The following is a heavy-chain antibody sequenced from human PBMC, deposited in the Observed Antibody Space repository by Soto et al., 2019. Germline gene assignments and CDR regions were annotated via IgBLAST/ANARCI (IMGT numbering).Heavy chain of an antibody. CDR2: IIPILGIA. CDR3: AREEYYYGSGAFFDY. D-gene: IGHD3-10*01. CDR1: GGTFSSYT. V-gene: IGHV1-69*04. J-gene: IGHJ4*01. Sequence: SVKVSCKASGGTFSSYTISWVRQAPGQGLEWMGRIIPILGIANYAQKFQGRVTITADKSTSTAYMELSCLRSEDTAVYYCAREEYYYGSGAFFDYWGHGTLVT.